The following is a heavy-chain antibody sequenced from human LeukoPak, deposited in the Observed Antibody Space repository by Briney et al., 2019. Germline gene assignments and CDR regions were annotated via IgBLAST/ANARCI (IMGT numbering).Heavy chain of an antibody. D-gene: IGHD3-9*01. CDR1: GFTFSRYW. V-gene: IGHV3-7*01. J-gene: IGHJ4*02. CDR2: IKQDGSEK. Sequence: GGSLRLSCAASGFTFSRYWMSWVRQAPGKGLEWVANIKQDGSEKYYVDSVKGRFTISRDNAKNSLYLKMNSLRAEDTAVYYCARVPGLLRYFDWLLAAENDYWGQGTLVTVSS. CDR3: ARVPGLLRYFDWLLAAENDY.